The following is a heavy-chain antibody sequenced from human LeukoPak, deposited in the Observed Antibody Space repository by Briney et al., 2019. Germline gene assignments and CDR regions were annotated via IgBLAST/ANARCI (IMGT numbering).Heavy chain of an antibody. CDR2: IYSGGST. D-gene: IGHD6-19*01. Sequence: GGSLRLSCAASGFTVSSNYMSWVRQAPGKGLEWVSVIYSGGSTYYADSVKGRSTISRDNSKNTLYLQMNSLRVEDTAVYYCARAGSSGWYHFDYWGQGTLVTVSS. J-gene: IGHJ4*02. CDR3: ARAGSSGWYHFDY. CDR1: GFTVSSNY. V-gene: IGHV3-66*01.